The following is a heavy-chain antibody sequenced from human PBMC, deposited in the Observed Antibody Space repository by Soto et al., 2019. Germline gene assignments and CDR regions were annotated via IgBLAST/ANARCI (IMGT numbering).Heavy chain of an antibody. D-gene: IGHD3-22*01. V-gene: IGHV1-69*13. CDR1: GGTFSSYA. J-gene: IGHJ4*02. Sequence: ASVKVSCKASGGTFSSYAISWVRQAPGQGLEWMGGIIPIFGTANYAQKFQGRVTITADESTSTAYMELSSLRSEDTAVYYCARLGQAYDSSGYYSSSFDYWGQGTLVTVSS. CDR3: ARLGQAYDSSGYYSSSFDY. CDR2: IIPIFGTA.